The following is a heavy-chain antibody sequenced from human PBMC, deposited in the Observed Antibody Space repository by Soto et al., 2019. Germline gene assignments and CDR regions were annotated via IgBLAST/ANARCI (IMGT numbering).Heavy chain of an antibody. Sequence: GASLKVSCKACGYTFTTCAIHWWRRSPGQGLEWMGWINPNSGGTNYAQKFQGRVTMTRDTSISTAYMELSRLRSDDTAVYYCARGRAVAGAYYFDYWGQGTLVTVSS. CDR2: INPNSGGT. CDR3: ARGRAVAGAYYFDY. CDR1: GYTFTTCA. J-gene: IGHJ4*02. D-gene: IGHD6-19*01. V-gene: IGHV1-2*02.